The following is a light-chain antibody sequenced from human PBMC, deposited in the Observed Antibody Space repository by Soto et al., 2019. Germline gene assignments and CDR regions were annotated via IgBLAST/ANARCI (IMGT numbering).Light chain of an antibody. CDR3: QQYDSYPWA. CDR2: DAS. CDR1: QSISSNY. Sequence: EIGLTQSPGTLSLSPGERATLSCRASQSISSNYVAWYQQKPGQAPRLLIYDASSRATGIPNRFSGSGSGTEFTLTISSLQPDDFATYFCQQYDSYPWAFGQGTKVEIK. J-gene: IGKJ1*01. V-gene: IGKV3-20*01.